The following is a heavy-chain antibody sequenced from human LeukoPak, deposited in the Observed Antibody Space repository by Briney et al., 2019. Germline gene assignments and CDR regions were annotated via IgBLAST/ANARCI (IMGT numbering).Heavy chain of an antibody. D-gene: IGHD3-22*01. CDR3: AKDSLRGYYDSSGYYDY. Sequence: AGGSLRLSCAASGFTFSSYAISWVRQAPGKGLEWASAISGSGGSTYYADSVKGRFTISRDNSKNTLYLQMNSLRAEDTAIYYCAKDSLRGYYDSSGYYDYWGQGTLVTVSS. V-gene: IGHV3-23*01. CDR1: GFTFSSYA. CDR2: ISGSGGST. J-gene: IGHJ4*02.